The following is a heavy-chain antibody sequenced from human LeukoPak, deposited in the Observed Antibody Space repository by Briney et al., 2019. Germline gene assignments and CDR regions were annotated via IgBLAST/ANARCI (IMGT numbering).Heavy chain of an antibody. CDR1: GGSISPYY. V-gene: IGHV4-59*01. Sequence: SETLSLTCTVSGGSISPYYWSWNRQPPGKGLEWIGYIYYSGSTNYNPSLKSRVTISVDTSKNQFSLKLSSVTAADTAMYFCARAFYPGYYSYMAVWGKGTTVTVSS. J-gene: IGHJ6*03. CDR3: ARAFYPGYYSYMAV. D-gene: IGHD3-3*02. CDR2: IYYSGST.